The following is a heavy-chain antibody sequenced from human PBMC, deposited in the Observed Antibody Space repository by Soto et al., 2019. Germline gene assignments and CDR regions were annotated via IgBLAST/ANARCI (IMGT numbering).Heavy chain of an antibody. J-gene: IGHJ4*02. CDR3: ERDYISGSQNY. Sequence: PGGSLRLSCAASGFTFDDYAMHWVRQAPGKGLEWVSGISWNSGSIGYADSVKGRFTISRDNAKNTLYLQMNSLRAEDTGVYYCERDYISGSQNYWGQGTLVTVSS. D-gene: IGHD5-12*01. CDR1: GFTFDDYA. V-gene: IGHV3-9*01. CDR2: ISWNSGSI.